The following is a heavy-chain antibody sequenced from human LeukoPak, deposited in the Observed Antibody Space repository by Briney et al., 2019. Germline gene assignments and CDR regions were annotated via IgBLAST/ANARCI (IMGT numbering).Heavy chain of an antibody. D-gene: IGHD3-22*01. CDR1: GFTFSSYS. Sequence: GGSLRLSCAASGFTFSSYSMNWVRQAPGKGLEWVSYISSSSSTIYYADSVKGRFTISRDNAKNSLYLQMNSLRAEDTAVYYCAREKRLGRMPVPEIVHDAFDIWGQGTMVTVSS. CDR3: AREKRLGRMPVPEIVHDAFDI. CDR2: ISSSSSTI. J-gene: IGHJ3*02. V-gene: IGHV3-48*04.